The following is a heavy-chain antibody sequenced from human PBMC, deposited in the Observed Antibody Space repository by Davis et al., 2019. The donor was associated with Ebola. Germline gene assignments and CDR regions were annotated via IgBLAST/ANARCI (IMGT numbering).Heavy chain of an antibody. V-gene: IGHV1-2*06. CDR3: ARGAARPGTGFDP. CDR1: GYTFTGYY. CDR2: INPNSGGT. J-gene: IGHJ5*02. D-gene: IGHD6-6*01. Sequence: ASVKVPCKASGYTFTGYYLHWVRQAPGQGLEWMGRINPNSGGTNYAQKFQGRVTMTRDTSISTAYMELSRLRSDDTAVYYCARGAARPGTGFDPWGQGTLVTVSS.